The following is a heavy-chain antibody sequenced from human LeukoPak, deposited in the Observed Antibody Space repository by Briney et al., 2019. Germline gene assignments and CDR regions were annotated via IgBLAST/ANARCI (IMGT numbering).Heavy chain of an antibody. D-gene: IGHD3-10*01. Sequence: SGGSLRLSCAASGFTFSSYGMHWVRQAPGKGLEWVALISYDGDSEEYADSVKGRFTISRDNSKTTVYLQMNSLRPEDTAVYYCAKVGPRFGRHWYFDLWGRGTLVTVSS. V-gene: IGHV3-30*18. CDR2: ISYDGDSE. CDR3: AKVGPRFGRHWYFDL. CDR1: GFTFSSYG. J-gene: IGHJ2*01.